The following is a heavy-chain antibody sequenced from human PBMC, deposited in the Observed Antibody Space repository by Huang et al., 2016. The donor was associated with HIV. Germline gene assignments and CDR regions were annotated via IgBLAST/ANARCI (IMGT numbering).Heavy chain of an antibody. Sequence: EVQLVQSGAVVKKPGESLKISCKGSGYTFHGSWIGWVGQMPGKCLAWMGIIYPGDSDTTYSPSCQGQVTISADKAISTAYLQWSGLKVSDTAMYYCARQGVGDFVVEPTGLGAFDIWGQGTMVTVSS. CDR3: ARQGVGDFVVEPTGLGAFDI. CDR2: IYPGDSDT. CDR1: GYTFHGSW. V-gene: IGHV5-51*01. J-gene: IGHJ3*02. D-gene: IGHD2-2*01.